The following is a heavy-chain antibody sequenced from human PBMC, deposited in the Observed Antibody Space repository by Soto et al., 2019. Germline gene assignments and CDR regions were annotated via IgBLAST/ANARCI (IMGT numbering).Heavy chain of an antibody. J-gene: IGHJ6*02. CDR2: IYPGNSNT. Sequence: GESLKISCKGSGYGFSIHWVAWLRQMPGKGLEWVGIIYPGNSNTMYSPSFQGQVTISADKSTSTAYLQWSSLKASDTAMYYCARRPYSSGPDATYYYYGMDVWGQGTTVTVSS. CDR1: GYGFSIHW. CDR3: ARRPYSSGPDATYYYYGMDV. V-gene: IGHV5-51*01. D-gene: IGHD6-19*01.